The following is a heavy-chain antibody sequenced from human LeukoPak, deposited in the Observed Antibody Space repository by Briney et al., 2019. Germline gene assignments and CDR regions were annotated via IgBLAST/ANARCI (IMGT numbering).Heavy chain of an antibody. CDR3: ARSNLVYSTGHRFDP. D-gene: IGHD6-13*01. J-gene: IGHJ5*02. Sequence: SETLSLTCTVDGGSISSSYWSWIRQPPGKGLEWLGYIYYSGSTNYQPTLKSRVTISVDPSKTQFSLKLSSVSAAETAVYYCARSNLVYSTGHRFDPWGQRTLVTVSS. CDR2: IYYSGST. CDR1: GGSISSSY. V-gene: IGHV4-59*08.